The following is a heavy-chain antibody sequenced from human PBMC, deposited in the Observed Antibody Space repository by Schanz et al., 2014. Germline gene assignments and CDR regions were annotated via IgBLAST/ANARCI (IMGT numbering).Heavy chain of an antibody. CDR3: AGDWASGRYYSDY. V-gene: IGHV3-30*09. CDR1: GFTFSRHA. J-gene: IGHJ4*02. Sequence: QVELVESGGGVVQPGRSLRLSCAASGFTFSRHAMHWVRQAAGKGLEWVAAITYDGSNKYYAESVKGRFAISRDNSKDTLYLQMNSLRTDDPAVYYCAGDWASGRYYSDYWGQGTLVTVSS. D-gene: IGHD1-26*01. CDR2: ITYDGSNK.